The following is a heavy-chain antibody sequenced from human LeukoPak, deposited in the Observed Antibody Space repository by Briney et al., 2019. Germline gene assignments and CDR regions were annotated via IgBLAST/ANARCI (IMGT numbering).Heavy chain of an antibody. V-gene: IGHV3-23*01. D-gene: IGHD2-2*01. J-gene: IGHJ4*02. CDR3: VKGSNSDCSSASCYLSSGY. Sequence: QSGGSLRLSCAASGFTFTYYAMTLVRQAPGKGLQWVSSITDTGDTTYYAGSVKGRFTIFRAHSKNTLYLQMKSLRAEDTAVYYCVKGSNSDCSSASCYLSSGYWGQGTLVTVSS. CDR1: GFTFTYYA. CDR2: ITDTGDTT.